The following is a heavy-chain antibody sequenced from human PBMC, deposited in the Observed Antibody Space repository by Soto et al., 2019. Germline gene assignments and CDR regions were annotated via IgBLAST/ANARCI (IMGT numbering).Heavy chain of an antibody. CDR3: ARGSTTVTTRYYYYMDV. Sequence: QVQLVQSGAEVKEPGASVKVSCKASGYTFTSYDINWVRQATGQGLEWMGWMNPNSGNTGYAQKFQGRVTMTRNTSISTAYMELSSLRSEDTAVYYCARGSTTVTTRYYYYMDVWGKGTTVTVSS. V-gene: IGHV1-8*01. CDR1: GYTFTSYD. CDR2: MNPNSGNT. D-gene: IGHD4-17*01. J-gene: IGHJ6*03.